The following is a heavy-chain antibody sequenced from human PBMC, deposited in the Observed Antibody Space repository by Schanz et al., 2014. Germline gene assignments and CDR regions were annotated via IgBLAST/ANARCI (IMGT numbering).Heavy chain of an antibody. J-gene: IGHJ4*02. D-gene: IGHD5-12*01. V-gene: IGHV3-23*01. CDR2: IGGSGDST. Sequence: EVQLLESGGGLVQPGGSLRLSCVASGFTFSSYAMSWVRQAPGKGLEWVSGIGGSGDSTHYADSVKGRFIISRDNAKNSLYLQMNSLRAEDTAVYYCARSRGFDSIFDFWGRGTLVTVSS. CDR1: GFTFSSYA. CDR3: ARSRGFDSIFDF.